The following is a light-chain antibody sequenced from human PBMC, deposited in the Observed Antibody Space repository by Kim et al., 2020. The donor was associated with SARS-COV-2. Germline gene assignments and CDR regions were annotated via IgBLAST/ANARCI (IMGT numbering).Light chain of an antibody. V-gene: IGKV3-15*01. J-gene: IGKJ5*01. CDR2: GAS. Sequence: SVSPGERATLSCRASQSVSSNFAWYQQTPGQAPRLFIYGASTSATGIPARFSSSGSRTEFTLTIGSLQSEDFAVYYCQQYNNPITFGPGTRLEIK. CDR3: QQYNNPIT. CDR1: QSVSSN.